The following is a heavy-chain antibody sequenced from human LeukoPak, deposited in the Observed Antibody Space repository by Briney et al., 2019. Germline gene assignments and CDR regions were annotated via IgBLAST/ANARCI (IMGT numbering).Heavy chain of an antibody. Sequence: SVKVSCKASGGTFSTYGISWVRQAPGQGLECMGGIIPLFGTAIYAQKFQGTVTITADKSTSTAYMELSSLRSEDTAVYYCARQRAARLGFNDAFDIWGQGTMVTVSS. D-gene: IGHD6-6*01. V-gene: IGHV1-69*06. J-gene: IGHJ3*02. CDR3: ARQRAARLGFNDAFDI. CDR2: IIPLFGTA. CDR1: GGTFSTYG.